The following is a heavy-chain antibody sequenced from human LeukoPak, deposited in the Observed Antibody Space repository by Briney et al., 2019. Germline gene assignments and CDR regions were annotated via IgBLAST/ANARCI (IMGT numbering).Heavy chain of an antibody. CDR3: AKDKALWPAAPSSLDY. Sequence: PGGSPRLSCAASGFPFSTHGMHWVRQAPGKGLECVSAISGSGGSTYYADSVKGRFTISRDNSKNTLYLQMNSLRAEDTAVYYCAKDKALWPAAPSSLDYWGQGTLVTVSS. CDR2: ISGSGGST. J-gene: IGHJ4*02. D-gene: IGHD6-13*01. CDR1: GFPFSTHG. V-gene: IGHV3-23*01.